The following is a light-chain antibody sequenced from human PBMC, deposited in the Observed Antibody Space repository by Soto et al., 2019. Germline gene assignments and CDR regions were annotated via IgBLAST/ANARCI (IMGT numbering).Light chain of an antibody. Sequence: QMTQSPSTLSAYVGDRVTITCRASHSIESWLAWYQQRPGQAPKLLISDATNLRSGVPPRFSGSASGTQFTLTISSLQPDDVGTYYCQQYMSVWWTF. CDR2: DAT. CDR3: QQYMSVWWT. CDR1: HSIESW. J-gene: IGKJ1*01. V-gene: IGKV1-5*01.